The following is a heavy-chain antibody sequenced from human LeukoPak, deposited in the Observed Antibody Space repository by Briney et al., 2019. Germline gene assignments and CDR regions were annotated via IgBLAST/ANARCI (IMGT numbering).Heavy chain of an antibody. V-gene: IGHV3-30*02. D-gene: IGHD4-23*01. CDR1: GFIFSIYG. CDR3: AKKGYGGNSDLDYYMDV. CDR2: IRYDGSNK. J-gene: IGHJ6*03. Sequence: PGGSLRLSCAASGFIFSIYGMHWVRQAPGKGLEWVAFIRYDGSNKYYADSVRGRFTISRDNSKNTLYLQMNSLRAEDTAVYYCAKKGYGGNSDLDYYMDVWGKGTTVTISS.